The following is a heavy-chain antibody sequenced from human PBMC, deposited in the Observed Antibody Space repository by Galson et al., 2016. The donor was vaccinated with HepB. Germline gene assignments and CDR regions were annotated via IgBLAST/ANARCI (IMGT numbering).Heavy chain of an antibody. CDR1: GYTFNTYG. D-gene: IGHD2-15*01. J-gene: IGHJ4*02. CDR2: IGPYNGNT. V-gene: IGHV1-18*01. Sequence: QSGAEVKKPGASVRVSCKPSGYTFNTYGLSWVRQAPGQGLEWMGWIGPYNGNTNYAQKFQGRVTMTKDTSTTTAYLELRSLRSDDTAVYYCARAYSGDCSGGNCLQFDYWGQGTLVTVSP. CDR3: ARAYSGDCSGGNCLQFDY.